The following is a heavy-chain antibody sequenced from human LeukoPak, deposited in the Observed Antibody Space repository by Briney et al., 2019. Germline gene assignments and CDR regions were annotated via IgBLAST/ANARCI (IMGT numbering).Heavy chain of an antibody. J-gene: IGHJ4*02. D-gene: IGHD2-2*01. V-gene: IGHV3-23*01. Sequence: GGSLRFSCAASGFTFSSYAMSWVRQAPGMGLEWAAGLSGSGGSPYYADSEKGRFTISIDNSKNTLYLQMNSLRPDDTAVYYCAKCRSEVPAAINYWRQGTLVTVSS. CDR3: AKCRSEVPAAINY. CDR1: GFTFSSYA. CDR2: LSGSGGSP.